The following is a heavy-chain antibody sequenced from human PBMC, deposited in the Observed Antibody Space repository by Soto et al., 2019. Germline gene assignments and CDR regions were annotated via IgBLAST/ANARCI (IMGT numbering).Heavy chain of an antibody. CDR1: AGSISSSSYY. CDR2: IYYSGST. D-gene: IGHD3-10*01. V-gene: IGHV4-39*01. CDR3: ARQDYYGSGSTAYQDF. J-gene: IGHJ4*02. Sequence: QLQLQESGPGLVKPSETLSLTCTVSAGSISSSSYYWGWIRQPPGQGLEWIGSIYYSGSTYYSPSLKSRVTISGDTTKNQFALKLSSLTAADTAVDYCARQDYYGSGSTAYQDFWGQGTLVTVSS.